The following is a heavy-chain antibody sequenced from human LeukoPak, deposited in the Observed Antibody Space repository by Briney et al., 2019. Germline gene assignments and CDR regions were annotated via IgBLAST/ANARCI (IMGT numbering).Heavy chain of an antibody. CDR3: ARASWFGELLPDY. V-gene: IGHV4-59*01. CDR2: IYYSGST. D-gene: IGHD3-10*01. J-gene: IGHJ4*02. Sequence: PSETLSLTCTVSGGSISSYYWSWIRQPPGKGLEWIGYIYYSGSTNYNPSLKSRVTISVDTSKNQFSLKLSSVTAADTAVYYCARASWFGELLPDYWGQGTLVTVSS. CDR1: GGSISSYY.